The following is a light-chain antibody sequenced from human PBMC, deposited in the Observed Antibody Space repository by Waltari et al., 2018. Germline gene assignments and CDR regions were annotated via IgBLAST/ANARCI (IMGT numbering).Light chain of an antibody. J-gene: IGLJ2*01. V-gene: IGLV1-40*01. CDR1: GSNIGAGYD. CDR2: GNH. Sequence: QSVLTQPPSVSGAPGQRVTISCTGSGSNIGAGYDVQWYQQFPGTAPKLLIYGNHNRPSGVPDRFSGSKSDTSASLAITGLQAEDEADYYCQSFDRSLSGVVFGGGT. CDR3: QSFDRSLSGVV.